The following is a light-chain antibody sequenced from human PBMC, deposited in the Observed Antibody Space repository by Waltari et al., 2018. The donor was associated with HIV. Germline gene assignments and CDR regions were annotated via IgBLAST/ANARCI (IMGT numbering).Light chain of an antibody. J-gene: IGLJ2*01. CDR3: AAWDDNLNGL. Sequence: QSVLTQPPSASGTPGQRVTISCSGRRSNIGTNVVNWYQQLPASAHKLLIPYNNQRPSGVPDRFSGSKSGTSASLAISGLQSEDEADYYCAAWDDNLNGLFGGGTKLTVL. CDR1: RSNIGTNV. CDR2: YNN. V-gene: IGLV1-44*01.